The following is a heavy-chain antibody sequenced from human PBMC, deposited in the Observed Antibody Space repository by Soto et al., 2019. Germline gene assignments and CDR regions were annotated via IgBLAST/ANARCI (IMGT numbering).Heavy chain of an antibody. CDR3: ARDSGYSGYDNAFDI. D-gene: IGHD5-12*01. CDR1: GFTFSSYG. Sequence: QVQLVESGGGVVQPGRSLRLSCAASGFTFSSYGMHWVRQAPGKGLEWVAVIWYDGSNKYYADSVKGRFTISRDNSKNTLYLQMNSLRAEDTAVYYCARDSGYSGYDNAFDIWGQGTMVTVSS. J-gene: IGHJ3*02. V-gene: IGHV3-33*01. CDR2: IWYDGSNK.